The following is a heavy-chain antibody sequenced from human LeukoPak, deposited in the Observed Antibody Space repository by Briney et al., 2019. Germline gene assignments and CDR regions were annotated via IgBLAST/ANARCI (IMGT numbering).Heavy chain of an antibody. D-gene: IGHD5-12*01. CDR1: GFTFSSYS. V-gene: IGHV3-21*01. Sequence: GGSLRLSRAASGFTFSSYSMNWVRQAPGKGLEWVSSISSSSSYIYYADSVKGRFTISRDNAKNSLYLQMNSLRAEDTAVYYCARDPFRWLLIATSFDPWGQGTLVTVSS. CDR3: ARDPFRWLLIATSFDP. CDR2: ISSSSSYI. J-gene: IGHJ5*02.